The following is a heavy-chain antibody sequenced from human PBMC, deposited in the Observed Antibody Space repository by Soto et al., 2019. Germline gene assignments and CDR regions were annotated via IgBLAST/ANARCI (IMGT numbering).Heavy chain of an antibody. J-gene: IGHJ5*02. Sequence: SETLSLTCTFSCGSIISSSYYWGWIRQPPGKGLEWIGSIYYSGSTYYNPSLKSRVTISVDTSKNQFSLKLSSVTAADTAVYYCARHATYSGYAVDWFDPWGQGTLVTVSS. V-gene: IGHV4-39*01. CDR3: ARHATYSGYAVDWFDP. D-gene: IGHD5-12*01. CDR1: CGSIISSSYY. CDR2: IYYSGST.